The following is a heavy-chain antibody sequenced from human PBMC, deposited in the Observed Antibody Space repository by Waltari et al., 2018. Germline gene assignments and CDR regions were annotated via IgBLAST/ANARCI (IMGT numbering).Heavy chain of an antibody. D-gene: IGHD3-16*02. CDR3: ARLDYDYVWGSYRYKSFDY. CDR1: GGSISSSSYY. J-gene: IGHJ4*02. Sequence: QLQLQESGPGLVKPSETLSLTCTVSGGSISSSSYYWGWIRQPPGKGLEWIGSIYYSGSTNYNPSRKSRVTISVDTSKNQFSLKLSSVTAADTAVYYCARLDYDYVWGSYRYKSFDYWGQGTLVTVSS. V-gene: IGHV4-39*01. CDR2: IYYSGST.